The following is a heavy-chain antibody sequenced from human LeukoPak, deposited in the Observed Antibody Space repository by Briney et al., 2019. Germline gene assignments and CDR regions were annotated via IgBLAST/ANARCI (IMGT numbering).Heavy chain of an antibody. CDR3: ARGLRITMIVVVNTTFDY. J-gene: IGHJ4*02. CDR2: INHSGST. CDR1: GGSFSGYS. D-gene: IGHD3-22*01. Sequence: PSETLSLTCAVYGGSFSGYSWSWIRQPPGKGLEWIGEINHSGSTNYNPSLKSRVTISVDTSKNQFSLKLSSVTAADTAVYYCARGLRITMIVVVNTTFDYWGQGTLVTVSS. V-gene: IGHV4-34*01.